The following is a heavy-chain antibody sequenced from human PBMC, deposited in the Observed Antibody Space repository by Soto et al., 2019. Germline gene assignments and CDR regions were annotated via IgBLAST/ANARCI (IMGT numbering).Heavy chain of an antibody. Sequence: QVQLVQSGAEVKKPGASVKVSCKASGYTFTSYEINWVRQATGQGLEWMGWMNPNSGDTGYAQKFQGRVTMTRNTSRSTAYMELSSLRSEATAVYYCARGELLWFGELLRWGQGTLVTVSS. CDR1: GYTFTSYE. CDR2: MNPNSGDT. V-gene: IGHV1-8*01. J-gene: IGHJ4*02. CDR3: ARGELLWFGELLR. D-gene: IGHD3-10*01.